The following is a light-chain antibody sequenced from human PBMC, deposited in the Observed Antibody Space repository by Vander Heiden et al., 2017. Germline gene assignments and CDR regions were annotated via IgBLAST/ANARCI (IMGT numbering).Light chain of an antibody. CDR3: QVWEISSDHYV. Sequence: VSVAPGQTPRITCGGNNIGRTSVHCYQQKPGQAPVLVAYADSDRPWGIAVRLSVSNSRNTDTLTISRVEAGDVAEYYCQVWEISSDHYVFGTGTKVTVL. J-gene: IGLJ1*01. CDR2: ADS. CDR1: NIGRTS. V-gene: IGLV3-21*02.